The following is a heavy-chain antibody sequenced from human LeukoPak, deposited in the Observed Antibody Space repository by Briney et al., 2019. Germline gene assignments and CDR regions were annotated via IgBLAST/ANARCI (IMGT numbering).Heavy chain of an antibody. Sequence: PSETLSLTCNVSGDSLSCRGSCFWSWIRQPAGKGLEWIGRVYASGSTHYNPSLKSRVTISVDTSENQFSLKPNSVTAADTAVYFCAKEDYWGYYFDSWGQGTLVTVSS. D-gene: IGHD7-27*01. V-gene: IGHV4-61*02. CDR1: GDSLSCRGSCF. CDR2: VYASGST. CDR3: AKEDYWGYYFDS. J-gene: IGHJ4*02.